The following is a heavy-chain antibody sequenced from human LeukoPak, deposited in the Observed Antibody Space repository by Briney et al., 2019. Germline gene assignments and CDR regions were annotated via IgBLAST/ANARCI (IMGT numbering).Heavy chain of an antibody. CDR2: IKQDGSEK. D-gene: IGHD2-15*01. CDR1: GFTFSSYW. CDR3: ARGGGSIRHSYYYYVDV. J-gene: IGHJ6*03. V-gene: IGHV3-7*03. Sequence: GGSLRLSCAASGFTFSSYWMSWVRQAPGKGLEWVANIKQDGSEKYYVDSVKGRFTISRDNAKNSLYLRMNSLRDEDTALYYCARGGGSIRHSYYYYVDVWGKGTSVTVSS.